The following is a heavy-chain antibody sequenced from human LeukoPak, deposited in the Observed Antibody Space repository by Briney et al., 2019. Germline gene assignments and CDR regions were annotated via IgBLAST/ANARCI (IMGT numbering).Heavy chain of an antibody. Sequence: GASVKVSCKASGYTFTGYYLHWVRRAPGQGLEWMGWISPNSDDTNYAQKFRGRVNMTRDTSISTAYMELSRLRSDDTAIYYCARRGSSNWYFDYWGRGTLVTVSS. CDR2: ISPNSDDT. J-gene: IGHJ4*02. V-gene: IGHV1-2*02. CDR1: GYTFTGYY. CDR3: ARRGSSNWYFDY. D-gene: IGHD6-13*01.